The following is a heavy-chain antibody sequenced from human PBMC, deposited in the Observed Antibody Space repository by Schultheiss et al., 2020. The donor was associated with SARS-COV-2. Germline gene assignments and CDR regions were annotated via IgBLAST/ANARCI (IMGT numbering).Heavy chain of an antibody. J-gene: IGHJ4*02. D-gene: IGHD1-1*01. CDR3: ARNAGRRYPFDY. V-gene: IGHV3-23*01. CDR1: GFTFSSYG. CDR2: ISGSGGST. Sequence: GSLRLSCAASGFTFSSYGMHWVRQAPGKGLEWVSAISGSGGSTYYADSVKGRFTISRDNSKNSLYLQVNSLRAEDTAVYYCARNAGRRYPFDYWGQGTLVTVSS.